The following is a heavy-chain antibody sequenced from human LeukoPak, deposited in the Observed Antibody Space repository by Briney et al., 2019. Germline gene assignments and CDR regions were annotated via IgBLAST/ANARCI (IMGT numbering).Heavy chain of an antibody. D-gene: IGHD2-2*01. Sequence: GSSLTLSCAASGFTFDDYVMHWVRQPPGKGLEWVSGISWNSGSIGYADSVKGRFTISIDNAKNSLYLQMNSLRAEDTALYYCAKDKYQLLFSNSFDYWGQGTLVTVSS. J-gene: IGHJ4*02. CDR1: GFTFDDYV. V-gene: IGHV3-9*01. CDR2: ISWNSGSI. CDR3: AKDKYQLLFSNSFDY.